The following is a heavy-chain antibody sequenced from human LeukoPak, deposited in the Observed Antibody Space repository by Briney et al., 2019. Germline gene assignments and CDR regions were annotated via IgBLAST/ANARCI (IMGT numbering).Heavy chain of an antibody. V-gene: IGHV3-30-3*01. CDR3: ARAGLSYYGMDV. J-gene: IGHJ6*02. CDR2: ISYDGSNK. D-gene: IGHD3-16*01. CDR1: GFTFSSYA. Sequence: GGSLRLSCAASGFTFSSYAMHWVRQAPGKGLEWVAVISYDGSNKYYADSVKGRFTISRDNSKNTLYLQMNSLRAEDTAVYYCARAGLSYYGMDVWGQGTTVNVSS.